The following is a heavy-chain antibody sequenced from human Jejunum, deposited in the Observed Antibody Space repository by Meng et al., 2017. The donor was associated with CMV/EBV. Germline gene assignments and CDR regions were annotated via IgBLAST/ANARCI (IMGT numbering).Heavy chain of an antibody. CDR2: INPNSGGT. CDR1: GYPFTASY. CDR3: ARDLNESGNYSPFDP. Sequence: SGYPFTASYIHWVRQAPGQGLEWMGWINPNSGGTNYAQKFQGRVTMTRDRSIGSAYMELGRLTYDDTAMYYCARDLNESGNYSPFDPWGQGTLVTVSS. D-gene: IGHD1-26*01. J-gene: IGHJ5*02. V-gene: IGHV1-2*02.